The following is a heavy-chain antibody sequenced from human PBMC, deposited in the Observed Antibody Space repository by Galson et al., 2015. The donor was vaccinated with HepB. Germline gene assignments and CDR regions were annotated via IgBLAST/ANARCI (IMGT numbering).Heavy chain of an antibody. CDR2: INSNSNFI. CDR1: GFTLGSHT. J-gene: IGHJ3*01. Sequence: SLRLSCAASGFTLGSHTMAWVRQAPGKGLEWVSSINSNSNFIYYADAVKGRFTISRDNAKQSLYLQMNSLRAADTALYYCARKIYSTTRLDVFDLWGQGTMVTVSS. V-gene: IGHV3-21*01. CDR3: ARKIYSTTRLDVFDL. D-gene: IGHD6-13*01.